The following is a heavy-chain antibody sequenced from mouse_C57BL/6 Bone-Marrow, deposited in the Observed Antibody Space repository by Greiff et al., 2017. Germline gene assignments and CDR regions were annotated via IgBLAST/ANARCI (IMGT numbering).Heavy chain of an antibody. Sequence: EVMLVESGGGLVQPGGSMKLSCVASGFTFSNYWMNWVRQSPEKGLEWVAQIRLKSDNYATHYAESVKGRFTISRDDSKSSVYLQMNNLRAEDTGIYYCTGSNPYAMDHWGQGTSVTVSS. D-gene: IGHD2-5*01. V-gene: IGHV6-3*01. CDR2: IRLKSDNYAT. CDR1: GFTFSNYW. CDR3: TGSNPYAMDH. J-gene: IGHJ4*01.